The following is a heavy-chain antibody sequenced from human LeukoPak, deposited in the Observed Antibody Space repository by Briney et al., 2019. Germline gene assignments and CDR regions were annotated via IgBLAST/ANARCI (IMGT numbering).Heavy chain of an antibody. CDR2: IKEDGNAK. V-gene: IGHV3-7*01. Sequence: GGSLRLSCSASGFTFSSYWMSWVRQAPGKGLEWVANIKEDGNAKYYVDSVKGRFTISRDNTNNSVYLQMNSLRTEDTAMYYCARGPTRANSSDYWGQGTLVTVSS. J-gene: IGHJ4*02. D-gene: IGHD2/OR15-2a*01. CDR1: GFTFSSYW. CDR3: ARGPTRANSSDY.